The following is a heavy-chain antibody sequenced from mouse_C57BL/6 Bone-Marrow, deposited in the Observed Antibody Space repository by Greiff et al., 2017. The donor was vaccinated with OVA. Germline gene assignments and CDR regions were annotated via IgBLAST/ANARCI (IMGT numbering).Heavy chain of an antibody. CDR3: ARWDWDPDY. CDR2: IYPRSGNT. J-gene: IGHJ2*01. Sequence: VKLMESGAELARPGASVKLSCKASGYTFTSYGISWVKQRTGQGLEWIGEIYPRSGNTYYNEKFKGKATLTADKSSSTAYMELRSLTSEDSAVYFCARWDWDPDYWGQGTTLTVSS. V-gene: IGHV1-81*01. CDR1: GYTFTSYG. D-gene: IGHD4-1*01.